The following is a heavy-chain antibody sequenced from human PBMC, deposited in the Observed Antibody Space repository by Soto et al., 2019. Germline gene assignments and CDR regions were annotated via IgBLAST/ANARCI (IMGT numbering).Heavy chain of an antibody. V-gene: IGHV1-3*01. Sequence: ASVKVSCKASGYTFTSYAMHLVRQAPGQRLEWMGWINAGNGDTKYSQKFQGRVTITRDTSASTAYMELSSLRSEDTAVYYCARVPYSSSWYVNYFDYWGQGTLVTVSS. CDR1: GYTFTSYA. J-gene: IGHJ4*02. CDR3: ARVPYSSSWYVNYFDY. D-gene: IGHD6-13*01. CDR2: INAGNGDT.